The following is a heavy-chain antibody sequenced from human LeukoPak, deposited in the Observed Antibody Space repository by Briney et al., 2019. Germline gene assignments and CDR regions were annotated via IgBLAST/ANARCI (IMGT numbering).Heavy chain of an antibody. CDR1: GGSISSYY. V-gene: IGHV4-39*07. J-gene: IGHJ4*02. Sequence: PSETLSLTCTVSGGSISSYYWSWIRQPPGKGLEWIGSIYYSGSTCYNPSLKSRVTISVDTSKNQFSLKLSSVTAADTAVYYCAREVGVNYYYDSSGYLYYFDYWGQGTLVTVSS. CDR2: IYYSGST. CDR3: AREVGVNYYYDSSGYLYYFDY. D-gene: IGHD3-22*01.